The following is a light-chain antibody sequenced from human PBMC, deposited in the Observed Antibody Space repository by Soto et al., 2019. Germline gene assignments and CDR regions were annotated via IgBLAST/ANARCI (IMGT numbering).Light chain of an antibody. CDR2: AAS. Sequence: AIQMTQSPSSLSASVGDRVTITCRASQGIRNDLGWYQQKPGKSPKLLIYAASSLQSGVPSRLSGSGSGTDFTLTISSLQPEDFATYYCLQDYNYPLTFGQGTKVEIK. J-gene: IGKJ1*01. CDR3: LQDYNYPLT. CDR1: QGIRND. V-gene: IGKV1-6*01.